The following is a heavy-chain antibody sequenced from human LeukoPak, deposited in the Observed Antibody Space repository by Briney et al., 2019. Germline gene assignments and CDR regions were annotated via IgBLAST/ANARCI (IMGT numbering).Heavy chain of an antibody. V-gene: IGHV3-30-3*01. Sequence: GRFLRLSCAASGFTFSSYAMHWVRQAPGKGLEWVVVISYDGSNKYYADSVKGRFTISRDNSKNTLYLQMNSLGAEDTAVYYCAKDPFDCSSTSCYNYWGQGTLVTVSS. CDR3: AKDPFDCSSTSCYNY. CDR1: GFTFSSYA. J-gene: IGHJ4*02. D-gene: IGHD2-2*02. CDR2: ISYDGSNK.